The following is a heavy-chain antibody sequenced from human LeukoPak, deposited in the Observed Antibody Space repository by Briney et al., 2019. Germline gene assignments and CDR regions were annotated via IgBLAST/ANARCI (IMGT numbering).Heavy chain of an antibody. V-gene: IGHV4-39*01. Sequence: SETLSLTCTVSGGSISSSSYYWGWIRQPPGKGLEWIGSIYYSGSTYYNPSLKSRVTISVDTSKNQFSLKLSSVTAADTAVYYCARQYYDISAGAFDIWGQGTMVTASS. D-gene: IGHD3-9*01. J-gene: IGHJ3*02. CDR1: GGSISSSSYY. CDR2: IYYSGST. CDR3: ARQYYDISAGAFDI.